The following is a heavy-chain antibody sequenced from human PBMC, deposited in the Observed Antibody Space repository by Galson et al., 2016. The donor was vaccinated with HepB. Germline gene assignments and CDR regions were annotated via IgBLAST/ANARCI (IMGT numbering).Heavy chain of an antibody. CDR1: GYTFSSYA. D-gene: IGHD3-10*01. CDR2: IKQDGGAK. V-gene: IGHV3-7*03. Sequence: SLRLSCAASGYTFSSYAMSWVRQAPGKGLEWVANIKQDGGAKYYVDSVKGRFTISRDNAKNSLYLQMSNLRAEDTAVYYCARGAGAGYWGQGTLVTVSS. CDR3: ARGAGAGY. J-gene: IGHJ4*02.